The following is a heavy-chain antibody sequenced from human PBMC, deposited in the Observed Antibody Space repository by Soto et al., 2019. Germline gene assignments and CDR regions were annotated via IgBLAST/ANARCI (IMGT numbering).Heavy chain of an antibody. CDR2: SSYSGST. D-gene: IGHD3-9*01. CDR1: GGSISSGGFY. V-gene: IGHV4-31*03. Sequence: QVQLQESGPGLVKPSQTLSLTCTVSGGSISSGGFYWNWLHRQPGKGPERIGYSSYSGSTYYSLPLRSRLPLTVDTSRNQFSLRLNSVTAADTALYSCARGADNSYNWFDPWGQGTLVTVSS. J-gene: IGHJ5*02. CDR3: ARGADNSYNWFDP.